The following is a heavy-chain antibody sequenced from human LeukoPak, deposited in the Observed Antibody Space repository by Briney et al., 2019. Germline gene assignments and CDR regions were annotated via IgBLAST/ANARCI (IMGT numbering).Heavy chain of an antibody. D-gene: IGHD2-15*01. CDR2: ISWNGGRT. Sequence: GGSLRLSCAASGFTFDDYGMSGGCQAPGKGVEWVSGISWNGGRTVYADSGMGGFTISRDSAKNSLYLQMNSLRAEDTAFYYCARDYCSGGSCYGGHDYWGQGTLVTVSS. CDR1: GFTFDDYG. V-gene: IGHV3-20*04. CDR3: ARDYCSGGSCYGGHDY. J-gene: IGHJ4*02.